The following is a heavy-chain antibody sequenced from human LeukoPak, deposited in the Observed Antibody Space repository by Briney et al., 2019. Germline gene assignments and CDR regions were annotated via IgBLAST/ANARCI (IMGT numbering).Heavy chain of an antibody. V-gene: IGHV1-8*03. Sequence: ASVKVSCKASGYTFTSYDINWVRQATGQGLEWMGWMSPNSGNTGYAQKFQGRVTITRNTSISTAYMELSSLRSEDTAVYYCARYGDYVGVDYWGQGTLVTVSS. CDR2: MSPNSGNT. CDR3: ARYGDYVGVDY. CDR1: GYTFTSYD. D-gene: IGHD4-17*01. J-gene: IGHJ4*02.